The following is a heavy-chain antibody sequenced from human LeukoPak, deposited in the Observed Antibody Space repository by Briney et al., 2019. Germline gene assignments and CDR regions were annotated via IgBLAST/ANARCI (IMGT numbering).Heavy chain of an antibody. Sequence: GGSLRLSCAGTGFTFRNYGMHWVRQAPGKGLEWVALIWFDGSKTYYADSVKGRFTISRDNSKNTLYLQMNSLRAEDTAVYYCAKHLVGSEQWLGAVGYWGQGTLVTVSS. CDR1: GFTFRNYG. CDR2: IWFDGSKT. J-gene: IGHJ4*02. V-gene: IGHV3-33*06. CDR3: AKHLVGSEQWLGAVGY. D-gene: IGHD6-19*01.